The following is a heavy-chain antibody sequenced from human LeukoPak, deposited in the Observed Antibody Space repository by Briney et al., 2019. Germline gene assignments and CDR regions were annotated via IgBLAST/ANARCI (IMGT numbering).Heavy chain of an antibody. D-gene: IGHD2-15*01. V-gene: IGHV3-49*04. CDR3: TRVSLVAASVFFDY. CDR1: GFTLDDYG. CDR2: IRSKAYGGTT. J-gene: IGHJ4*02. Sequence: GGSLRLSCAASGFTLDDYGMSWVRQAPGKGLEWVSFIRSKAYGGTTEYAASVKGRFTISRDDSKSIAYLQMNSLKTEDTAVYYCTRVSLVAASVFFDYWGQGTLVTVSS.